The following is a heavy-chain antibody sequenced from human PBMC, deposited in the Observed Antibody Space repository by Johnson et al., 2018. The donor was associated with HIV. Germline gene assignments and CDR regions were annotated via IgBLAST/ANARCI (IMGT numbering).Heavy chain of an antibody. CDR3: ARDEPYELELRSIHAFDI. Sequence: VQLMESGGGLVQPGGSLRLSCAASGFTFSSYWMSWVRQAPGKGLEWVANIKQDGSEKYYVDSVKGRFTISRDTAKNSLYLQMHSLRVEDTAVYYCARDEPYELELRSIHAFDIWGQGTMVTVSS. D-gene: IGHD1-7*01. J-gene: IGHJ3*02. V-gene: IGHV3-7*05. CDR2: IKQDGSEK. CDR1: GFTFSSYW.